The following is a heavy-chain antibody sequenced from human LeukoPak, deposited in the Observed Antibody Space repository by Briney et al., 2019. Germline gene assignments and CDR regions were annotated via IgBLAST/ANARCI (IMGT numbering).Heavy chain of an antibody. V-gene: IGHV4-4*07. CDR1: RDSFIDYY. Sequence: SETLSLTCTVSRDSFIDYYWSWIRQPAGKGLEWIGRIYTSGSTNYNPSLKSRVTISVDKSKNQFSLKLSSVTAADTAVYYCARGDEWYFDYWGQGTLVTVSS. CDR2: IYTSGST. CDR3: ARGDEWYFDY. D-gene: IGHD3-3*01. J-gene: IGHJ4*02.